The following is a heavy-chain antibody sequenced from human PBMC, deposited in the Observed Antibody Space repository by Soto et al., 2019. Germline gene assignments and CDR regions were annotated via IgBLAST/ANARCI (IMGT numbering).Heavy chain of an antibody. V-gene: IGHV3-23*01. J-gene: IGHJ4*02. CDR1: GFTFSSYA. CDR2: ISGSGGST. D-gene: IGHD2-15*01. CDR3: AKPPRGGGPEGFDY. Sequence: EVQLLESGGGLAQPGGSLRLSCVASGFTFSSYAVTWVRQAPGTGLDWVSTISGSGGSTYYADSVKGRFTISRDNSKNTLYLQMNSLRAEDTAIYYCAKPPRGGGPEGFDYWGQGTLVTVSS.